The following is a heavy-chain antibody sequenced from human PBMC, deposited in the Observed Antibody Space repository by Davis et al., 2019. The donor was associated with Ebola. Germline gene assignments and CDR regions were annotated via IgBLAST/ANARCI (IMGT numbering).Heavy chain of an antibody. CDR2: VNPNEGNT. CDR1: GYNFIDFY. V-gene: IGHV1-2*02. D-gene: IGHD3-3*01. CDR3: VRGRRFRDTNNWFDP. Sequence: ASVKVSCKASGYNFIDFYIHWVRQAPGEGLEWMGWVNPNEGNTNFARRYQGRVSMTRDTSAATVSLELTGLQRDDTAVYYCVRGRRFRDTNNWFDPWGQGTLLTVSS. J-gene: IGHJ5*02.